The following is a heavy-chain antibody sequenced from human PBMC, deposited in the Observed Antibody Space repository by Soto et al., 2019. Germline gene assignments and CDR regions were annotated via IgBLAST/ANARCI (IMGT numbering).Heavy chain of an antibody. J-gene: IGHJ6*02. V-gene: IGHV3-7*05. Sequence: EVQLVESGGGLVQPGGSLRLSCAASGFTFSYYGMSWVRQAPGKGLEWVANIKKDGSEKYYVDSVKGRLTISRDKAKNSIYLQMSSLRDGDTAVYFCVRGRTGMDVWGQGTTVTVSS. CDR3: VRGRTGMDV. CDR1: GFTFSYYG. CDR2: IKKDGSEK.